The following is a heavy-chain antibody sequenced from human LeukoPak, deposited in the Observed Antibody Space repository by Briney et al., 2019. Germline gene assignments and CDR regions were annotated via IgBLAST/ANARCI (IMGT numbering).Heavy chain of an antibody. CDR3: ARGEDGYNSFYHYYYMDV. V-gene: IGHV4-38-2*01. D-gene: IGHD5-24*01. Sequence: SETLSLTCAVSGYSISSGYYWGWIRQPPGKGLEWIGSIYHSGSTYYNPSLKSRVTISVDTSKNQFSLKLSSVTAADTAVYYCARGEDGYNSFYHYYYMDVWGKGTTVTVSS. CDR2: IYHSGST. CDR1: GYSISSGYY. J-gene: IGHJ6*03.